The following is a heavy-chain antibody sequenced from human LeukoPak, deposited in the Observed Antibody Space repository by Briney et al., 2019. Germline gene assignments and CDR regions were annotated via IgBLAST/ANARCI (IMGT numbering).Heavy chain of an antibody. CDR3: AKTGGIAAAH. CDR1: GFTFSTYG. J-gene: IGHJ4*02. D-gene: IGHD6-13*01. V-gene: IGHV3-23*01. CDR2: ISGSGGST. Sequence: GGSLKLSCAASGFTFSTYGMTWVRQAPGKGLEWVSAISGSGGSTYYADSVKGRFTISRDNSKNTLYLQMNSLRAEDTALYYCAKTGGIAAAHWGQGTLVTVSS.